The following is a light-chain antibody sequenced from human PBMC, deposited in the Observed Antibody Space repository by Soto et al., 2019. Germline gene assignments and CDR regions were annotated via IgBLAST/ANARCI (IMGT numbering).Light chain of an antibody. CDR1: QSVRSN. Sequence: EIVITQSPATRCVSPGERATLACRASQSVRSNLAWYQQTHGQAPRLLIYGASTRDTGIPARFSGSGSGTEFTLPISRLQSEDFAVYYCQQYNNWPRTFGQGTKVDIK. V-gene: IGKV3-15*01. CDR3: QQYNNWPRT. CDR2: GAS. J-gene: IGKJ1*01.